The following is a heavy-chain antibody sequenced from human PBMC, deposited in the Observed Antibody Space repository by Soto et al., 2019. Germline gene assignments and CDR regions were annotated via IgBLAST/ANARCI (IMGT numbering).Heavy chain of an antibody. J-gene: IGHJ5*02. Sequence: SETLSLTCAVDGGSFSGYYWSWIRQPPGKGLEWNGEINHSGSTNYNPSLKSRVPISVDTSKNQFSLKLSSVTAGDTAVYYCARRPLLTILGMVTIPDNWFDPWGQGTLVTVSS. CDR2: INHSGST. V-gene: IGHV4-34*01. CDR1: GGSFSGYY. D-gene: IGHD3-3*01. CDR3: ARRPLLTILGMVTIPDNWFDP.